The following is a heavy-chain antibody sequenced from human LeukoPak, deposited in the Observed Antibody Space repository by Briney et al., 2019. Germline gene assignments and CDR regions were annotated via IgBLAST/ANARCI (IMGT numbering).Heavy chain of an antibody. V-gene: IGHV3-23*01. D-gene: IGHD3-3*01. CDR2: ISSNGSAT. CDR1: GFIFSNYG. J-gene: IGHJ4*02. CDR3: AKDLYLRDFWSGYLDY. Sequence: GGSLRLSCAAPGFIFSNYGMNWGRQAPGKGLEWVAAISSNGSATSYADSVRGRVTIPRDKSKSTTYLQMNSLRAEDTAVFYCAKDLYLRDFWSGYLDYWGQGSPVTVSS.